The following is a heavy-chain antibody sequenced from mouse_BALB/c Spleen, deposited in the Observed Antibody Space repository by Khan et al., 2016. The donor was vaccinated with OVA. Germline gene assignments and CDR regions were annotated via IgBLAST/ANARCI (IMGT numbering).Heavy chain of an antibody. D-gene: IGHD1-3*01. V-gene: IGHV1S137*01. CDR1: GYTFTDFA. CDR3: ARGSGNSRFAY. Sequence: QVQLQQSGAELVRPGVSVKISCKGSGYTFTDFAMHWVKQSHAKSLEWIGVISTYYGDADYNQKFKGKATMTVDKSSNTAYMELARLTSADSAIYYCARGSGNSRFAYWGQGTLVTVSA. J-gene: IGHJ3*01. CDR2: ISTYYGDA.